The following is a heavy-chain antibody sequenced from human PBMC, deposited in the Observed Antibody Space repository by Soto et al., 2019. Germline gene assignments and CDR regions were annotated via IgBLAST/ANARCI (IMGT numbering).Heavy chain of an antibody. D-gene: IGHD5-12*01. J-gene: IGHJ6*03. Sequence: GGSLRLSCAASGFTFSSYSMNWVRQAPGKGLEWVSYISSSSSTIYYADSVKGRFTISRDNAKNSLYLQMNSLRAEDTAVYYCASNGGYIGYEFNYYYYMDVWGKGNPVTLPS. V-gene: IGHV3-48*01. CDR1: GFTFSSYS. CDR2: ISSSSSTI. CDR3: ASNGGYIGYEFNYYYYMDV.